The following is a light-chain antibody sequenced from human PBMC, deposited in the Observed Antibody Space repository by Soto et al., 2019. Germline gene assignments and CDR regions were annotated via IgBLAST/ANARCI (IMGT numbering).Light chain of an antibody. CDR2: AAS. V-gene: IGKV1-39*01. CDR1: QSIGRY. Sequence: DIQMTQSPSSLSASVGDRVTITCRASQSIGRYLNWYQQKEGKAPTVLIYAASILQSGVPPRFSGSAAGTEFTLTISSLQPEDFVTYYCQQSYITPLTFGGGTQVEI. J-gene: IGKJ4*02. CDR3: QQSYITPLT.